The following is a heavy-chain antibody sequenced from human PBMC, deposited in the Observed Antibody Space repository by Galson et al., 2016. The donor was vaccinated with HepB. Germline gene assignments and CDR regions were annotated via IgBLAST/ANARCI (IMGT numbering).Heavy chain of an antibody. CDR3: AKEGTIFGMIPYGVDV. V-gene: IGHV3-23*01. Sequence: LRLSCAASGFRLSSYVMSWVRQAPGKGLDWVSSINGGGGITYYADSVKGRFTISRDNSKNTVYLQMNSLRAEDTAVYYCAKEGTIFGMIPYGVDVWGQGTTVTVSS. CDR2: INGGGGIT. J-gene: IGHJ6*02. CDR1: GFRLSSYV. D-gene: IGHD3-3*01.